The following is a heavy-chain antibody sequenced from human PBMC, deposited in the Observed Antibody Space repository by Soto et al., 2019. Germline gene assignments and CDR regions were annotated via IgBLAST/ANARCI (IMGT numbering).Heavy chain of an antibody. J-gene: IGHJ4*02. CDR2: INHSGGS. D-gene: IGHD2-2*01. CDR1: GGSFSGYY. V-gene: IGHV4-34*01. Sequence: PSETLSLTCAVYGGSFSGYYWSWIRQPPGKGLEWIGEINHSGGSNYNPSLKSRVMISVDTAKTQFSLNVTSVTAADTAVYYCARGVGYYSATRRNLYFDYWGPGTLVTVSS. CDR3: ARGVGYYSATRRNLYFDY.